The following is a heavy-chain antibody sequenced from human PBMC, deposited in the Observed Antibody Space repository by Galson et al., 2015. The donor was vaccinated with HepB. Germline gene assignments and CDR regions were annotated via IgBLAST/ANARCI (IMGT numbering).Heavy chain of an antibody. CDR3: AQLGTGY. V-gene: IGHV3-53*01. Sequence: SLRLSCAASGFSVYSNYMNWVRQAPGKGLEWVSLIYSSSSSTNYADFVRGRFTISRDTSKNTVYLQRSRLRADDTAMYYCAQLGTGYWGRGSLVTVSS. CDR1: GFSVYSNY. D-gene: IGHD7-27*01. J-gene: IGHJ4*02. CDR2: IYSSSSST.